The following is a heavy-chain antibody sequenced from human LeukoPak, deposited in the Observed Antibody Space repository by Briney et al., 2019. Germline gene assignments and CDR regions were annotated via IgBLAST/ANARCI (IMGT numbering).Heavy chain of an antibody. CDR3: AKDSSGWSFPPGDACDI. CDR2: ISYDGSSK. J-gene: IGHJ3*02. V-gene: IGHV3-30*18. CDR1: GFTFSSYG. Sequence: GGSLRLSCAASGFTFSSYGMHWVRQAPDKGLEWVAVISYDGSSKYYADSVKGRFTISRDNSKNTLYLQMNSLRAEDAAVYYCAKDSSGWSFPPGDACDIWGRGTMVTISS. D-gene: IGHD6-19*01.